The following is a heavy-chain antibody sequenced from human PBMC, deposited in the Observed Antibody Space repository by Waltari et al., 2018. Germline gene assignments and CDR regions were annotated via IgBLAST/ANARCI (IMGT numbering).Heavy chain of an antibody. CDR2: FDPEDGET. Sequence: QVQLVQSGAEVKKPGASVKVSCKVSGYTLTEFSMHWVRQSPGKGREWRGGFDPEDGETIYEQKFQGRVTMTEDTSTDTAYMELSSRRSEDTAVYYCATRWGGATSDFRLGYWGQGTLVTVSS. V-gene: IGHV1-24*01. CDR3: ATRWGGATSDFRLGY. D-gene: IGHD1-26*01. J-gene: IGHJ4*02. CDR1: GYTLTEFS.